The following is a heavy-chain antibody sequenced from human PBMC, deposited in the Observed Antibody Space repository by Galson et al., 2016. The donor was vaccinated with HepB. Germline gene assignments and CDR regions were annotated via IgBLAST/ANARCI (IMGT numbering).Heavy chain of an antibody. CDR2: IFQAGGT. V-gene: IGHV4-30-2*01. Sequence: TLSLTCAVSGGSVSSDGYSWTWVRQPPGKALQWIGHIFQAGGTFYSPSLSSRVTMSLDTSRNQFSLQLNSVTAADTAVYFCARNRITRGQPIMRYFGMDVWGKGTTVTVSS. CDR3: ARNRITRGQPIMRYFGMDV. J-gene: IGHJ6*04. CDR1: GGSVSSDGYS. D-gene: IGHD3-10*01.